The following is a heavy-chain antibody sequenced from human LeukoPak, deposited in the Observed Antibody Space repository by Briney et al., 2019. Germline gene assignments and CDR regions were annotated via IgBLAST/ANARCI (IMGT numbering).Heavy chain of an antibody. J-gene: IGHJ5*02. CDR3: VRAAQEGRDSLTGVQTGNWFDP. Sequence: ASVTVSCKTSGYNFTGYDINWVRQATGQGPEWMGWMNPSSGKTGYAQNFQGRLDLTRNIALTTAYMELSSLTSEDTATYYCVRAAQEGRDSLTGVQTGNWFDPWGQGTLVTVSS. V-gene: IGHV1-8*01. CDR2: MNPSSGKT. CDR1: GYNFTGYD. D-gene: IGHD3-9*01.